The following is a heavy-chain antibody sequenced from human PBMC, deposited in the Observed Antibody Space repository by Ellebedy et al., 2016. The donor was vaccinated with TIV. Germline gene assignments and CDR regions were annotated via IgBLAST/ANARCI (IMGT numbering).Heavy chain of an antibody. Sequence: GESLKISCAASGFTFSSYSMNWVRQAPGKGLEWVSYISSSSTIYYADSVKGRFTISRDNAKNSLYLQMNSLRDEDTAVYYCARDHGYWGQGTLVTVSS. V-gene: IGHV3-48*02. CDR1: GFTFSSYS. J-gene: IGHJ4*02. CDR3: ARDHGY. CDR2: ISSSSTI.